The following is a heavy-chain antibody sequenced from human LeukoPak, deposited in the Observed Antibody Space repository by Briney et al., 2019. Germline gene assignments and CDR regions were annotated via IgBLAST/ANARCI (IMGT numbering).Heavy chain of an antibody. V-gene: IGHV4-34*01. CDR3: ARISSSYYYDSSGYPDC. Sequence: SETLSLTCAVYGGSFSGYYWSWIRQPPGKGLEWIGEINHSGSTNYNPSLKSRVTISVDTSKNQFSLKLSSVTAADTAVYYCARISSSYYYDSSGYPDCWGQGTLVTVSS. CDR2: INHSGST. D-gene: IGHD3-22*01. CDR1: GGSFSGYY. J-gene: IGHJ4*02.